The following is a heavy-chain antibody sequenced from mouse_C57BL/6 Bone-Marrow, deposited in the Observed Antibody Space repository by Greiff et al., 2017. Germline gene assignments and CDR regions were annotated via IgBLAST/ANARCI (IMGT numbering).Heavy chain of an antibody. D-gene: IGHD2-5*01. CDR2: INPNNGGT. CDR1: GYTFTDYN. J-gene: IGHJ3*01. CDR3: ARSGYSNYGFAY. V-gene: IGHV1-22*01. Sequence: SGPELVKPGASVKMSCKASGYTFTDYNMHWVKQSHGKSLEWIGYINPNNGGTSYNQKFKGKATLTVNTSSSTAYMELRSLTSEDSAVYYCARSGYSNYGFAYWGQGTLVTVSA.